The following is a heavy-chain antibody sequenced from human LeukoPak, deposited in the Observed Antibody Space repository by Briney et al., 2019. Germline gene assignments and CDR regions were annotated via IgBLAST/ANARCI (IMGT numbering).Heavy chain of an antibody. D-gene: IGHD6-6*01. CDR3: AKDLVEYSSSPADY. J-gene: IGHJ4*02. CDR2: ISWNSGSI. Sequence: GGSLRLSCAASGFTFDDYAMHWVRQAPGKGLEWVSGISWNSGSIGYADSVKGRFTISRDNSKNTLYLQMNSLRAEDTAVYYCAKDLVEYSSSPADYWGQGTLVTVSS. V-gene: IGHV3-9*01. CDR1: GFTFDDYA.